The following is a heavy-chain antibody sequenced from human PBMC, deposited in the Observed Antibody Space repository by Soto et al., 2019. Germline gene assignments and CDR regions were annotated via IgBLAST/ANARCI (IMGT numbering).Heavy chain of an antibody. CDR3: ALRVADYYEN. CDR1: GFTSSSQS. Sequence: EVQLLESGGGLVQPGGSLRLSCAASGFTSSSQSMGWFRRAPGKGLEWVSGISHRDGKSYYADYVKGRFTTSRDSSKNMLFMQMISLRGEDTAVYYCALRVADYYENWGQGIVVTVSS. D-gene: IGHD2-15*01. CDR2: ISHRDGKS. J-gene: IGHJ4*02. V-gene: IGHV3-23*01.